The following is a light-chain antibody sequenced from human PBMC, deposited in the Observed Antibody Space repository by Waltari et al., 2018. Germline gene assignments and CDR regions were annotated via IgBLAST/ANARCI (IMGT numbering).Light chain of an antibody. CDR3: QQYNSYPFT. CDR2: KTS. Sequence: DIQMTQSPSTLSASVGDRVTIICRASQRLSSYLAWYQQKPGKAPKLLIYKTSSLETVVSSSFSGTGSGTEFTLTISSLQPDDIATYYCQQYNSYPFTFGPGTKVDIK. J-gene: IGKJ3*01. CDR1: QRLSSY. V-gene: IGKV1-5*03.